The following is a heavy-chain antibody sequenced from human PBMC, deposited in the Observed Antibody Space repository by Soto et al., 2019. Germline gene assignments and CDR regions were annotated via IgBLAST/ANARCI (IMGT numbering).Heavy chain of an antibody. CDR2: VYFSGST. CDR3: ARIPGDTYMIYWSDP. Sequence: PWETLSLRCSVSGASVSSGDYCWSLIRQPPGTGLEWIGHVYFSGSTNYITSLNSRLTMSVDTAKNQFSLKLNSVTAADTAVYYCARIPGDTYMIYWSDPWGQGTQVTVSS. CDR1: GASVSSGDYC. D-gene: IGHD3-16*01. J-gene: IGHJ5*02. V-gene: IGHV4-61*08.